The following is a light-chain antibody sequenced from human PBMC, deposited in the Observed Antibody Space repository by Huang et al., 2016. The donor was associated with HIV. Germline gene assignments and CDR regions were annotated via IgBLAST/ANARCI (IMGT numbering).Light chain of an antibody. CDR3: QQTYFIPLT. CDR1: QNIGTS. Sequence: DVQMTQSPSSLSASVRDRVTITCRSSQNIGTSLNWYQQKHGKTPKILIYSINKLDSLVPSRFSCSGSWTDFTLTITGLQPEDFATYFCQQTYFIPLTFGPGTRVDI. V-gene: IGKV1-39*01. J-gene: IGKJ3*01. CDR2: SIN.